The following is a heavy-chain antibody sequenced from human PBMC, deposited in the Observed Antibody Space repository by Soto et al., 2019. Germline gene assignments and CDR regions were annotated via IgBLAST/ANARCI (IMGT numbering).Heavy chain of an antibody. D-gene: IGHD3-16*02. V-gene: IGHV4-59*12. Sequence: PSETLSLTCSVSGDSIRSYYWTWIRQPPGKGLQWIGYVFHTGSTNYNPSLKSRVTISVDTSKNQFSLKLSSVTAADTAVYYCARERRGYDYVWGSYRYTHFDYWGQGTLVTVSS. CDR2: VFHTGST. CDR1: GDSIRSYY. J-gene: IGHJ4*02. CDR3: ARERRGYDYVWGSYRYTHFDY.